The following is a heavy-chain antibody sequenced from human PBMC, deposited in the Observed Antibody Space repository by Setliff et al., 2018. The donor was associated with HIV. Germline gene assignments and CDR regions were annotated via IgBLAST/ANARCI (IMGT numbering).Heavy chain of an antibody. V-gene: IGHV1-18*04. D-gene: IGHD3-10*01. CDR2: INSYNGNT. CDR1: GYTFTTYG. J-gene: IGHJ6*02. CDR3: SRSGVPPYYYYGMDV. Sequence: ASVKVSCKASGYTFTTYGVNWVRPAPGQGLEWMGWINSYNGNTKFAQKFQGRVTMTTDTSTTTAFMELRSLKADDTGIYYCSRSGVPPYYYYGMDVWGQGTTVTVSS.